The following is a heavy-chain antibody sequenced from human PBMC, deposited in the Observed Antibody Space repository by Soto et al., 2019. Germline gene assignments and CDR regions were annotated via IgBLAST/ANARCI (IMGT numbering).Heavy chain of an antibody. CDR1: GGSISSSSYY. J-gene: IGHJ4*02. D-gene: IGHD3-10*01. Sequence: QLQLQESGPGLVKPSETLSLTCTVSGGSISSSSYYWGWIRQPPGKGLEWIGSIYYSGSTYYNPSLRMRFTISVDTSKNQFSLKLSSVAVADTAVYYCARQQLLWFGELLYYFAYWGQGTLVTVSS. CDR2: IYYSGST. CDR3: ARQQLLWFGELLYYFAY. V-gene: IGHV4-39*01.